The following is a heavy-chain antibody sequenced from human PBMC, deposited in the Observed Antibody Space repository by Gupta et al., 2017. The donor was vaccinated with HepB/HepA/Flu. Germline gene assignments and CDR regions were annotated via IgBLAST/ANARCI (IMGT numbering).Heavy chain of an antibody. Sequence: QVHLLQSGSEPREPGGSVRFSCATSLHRFWVHWVRQAPGQGLEWMAMISPADGNTGYARRVVGRVLLSTDMSRATVHLDLGGLKADDADVYFCAKNGARGCLEAGGSGATVIGSS. J-gene: IGHJ6*04. V-gene: IGHV1-46*04. CDR3: AKNGARGCLEA. CDR2: ISPADGNT. D-gene: IGHD3-22*01. CDR1: LHRFW.